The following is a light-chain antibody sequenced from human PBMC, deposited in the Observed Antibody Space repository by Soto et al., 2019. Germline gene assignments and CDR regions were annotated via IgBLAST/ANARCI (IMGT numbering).Light chain of an antibody. CDR2: GAS. V-gene: IGKV3-20*01. CDR1: QSVSTNF. J-gene: IGKJ1*01. Sequence: EIVLTQSPGTLSLSPGEGATLSCRASQSVSTNFFAWYQQKPGQAPRLLIYGASTWATGIPDRFSGSGSGTDFTLTISRLEPEDFAVYYCQQYGRTSWTFGQGTKLEIK. CDR3: QQYGRTSWT.